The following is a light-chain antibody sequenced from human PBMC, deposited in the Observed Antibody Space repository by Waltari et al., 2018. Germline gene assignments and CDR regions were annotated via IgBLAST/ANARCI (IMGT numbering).Light chain of an antibody. CDR1: GSDVGGYNY. J-gene: IGLJ1*01. CDR3: SSYTSSGTYV. V-gene: IGLV2-14*01. Sequence: QSALTQPASVSGSPGQSITISCTGTGSDVGGYNYVSWYQHHPGKAPQLMIYEVSNRPSGVSNRFSGSKSGNTASLTSSGLQAEDEADYYCSSYTSSGTYVFGTGTKVTVL. CDR2: EVS.